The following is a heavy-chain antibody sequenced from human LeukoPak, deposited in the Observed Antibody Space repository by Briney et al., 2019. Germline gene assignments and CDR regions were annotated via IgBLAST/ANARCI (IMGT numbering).Heavy chain of an antibody. J-gene: IGHJ4*02. CDR1: AFTFTSSA. Sequence: GGSLTLSCAASAFTFTSSAMTLARQSPGHGLDSFSTISGSGGSTYYADSVRGRFTISRDNSKNTLYLQMNSLRADDTAVYYCAKAPFHVKDYWGQGTLVTVSS. CDR2: ISGSGGST. V-gene: IGHV3-23*01. CDR3: AKAPFHVKDY.